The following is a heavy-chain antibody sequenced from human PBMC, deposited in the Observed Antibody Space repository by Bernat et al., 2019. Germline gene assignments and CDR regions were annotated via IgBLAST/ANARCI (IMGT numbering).Heavy chain of an antibody. V-gene: IGHV3-23*01. CDR1: GFTFSSYA. Sequence: EVQLLESGGGLVQPGGSLRLSCAASGFTFSSYAMSWVRQAPGKGLEWVSAISGSGGSTYYADSVKGRFTISRDNSKNTLYLQMNSLRSEDTAVYYCASLGKGDYGEDYWGQGTLVTVSS. D-gene: IGHD4-17*01. CDR2: ISGSGGST. CDR3: ASLGKGDYGEDY. J-gene: IGHJ4*02.